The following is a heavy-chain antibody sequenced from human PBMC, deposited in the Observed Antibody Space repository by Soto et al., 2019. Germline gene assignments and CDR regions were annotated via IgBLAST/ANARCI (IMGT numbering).Heavy chain of an antibody. CDR3: ASLPPFHHYFYY. CDR1: GGSISSGNW. CDR2: IYHSGST. J-gene: IGHJ4*02. V-gene: IGHV4-4*02. Sequence: SETLSLTCAVSGGSISSGNWWSWVRQPPGKGLEWIGEIYHSGSTNYNPSLKSRVTISVDKSKNQFSLKLSSVTAADTAVYYCASLPPFHHYFYYWGQGTLVTVSS.